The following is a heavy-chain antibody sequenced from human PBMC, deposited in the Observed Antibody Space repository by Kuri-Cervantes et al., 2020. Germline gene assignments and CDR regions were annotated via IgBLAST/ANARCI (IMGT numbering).Heavy chain of an antibody. CDR1: GFTFSSYW. J-gene: IGHJ5*02. V-gene: IGHV3-7*01. CDR3: ARDRNDILTGWFDP. Sequence: GGSLRLSCAASGFTFSSYWMSWVRQAPGKGLEWVANIKQDGSEKYYVDSVKGRFTISRDNAKNSLYLQMNSLRAEDTAVYYCARDRNDILTGWFDPWGQGTLVTVSS. D-gene: IGHD3-9*01. CDR2: IKQDGSEK.